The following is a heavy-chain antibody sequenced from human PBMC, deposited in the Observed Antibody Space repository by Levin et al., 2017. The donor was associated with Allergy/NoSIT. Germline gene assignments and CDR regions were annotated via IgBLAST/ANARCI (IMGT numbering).Heavy chain of an antibody. CDR1: GGSFSGYY. D-gene: IGHD3-9*01. J-gene: IGHJ4*02. CDR2: INHSGST. V-gene: IGHV4-34*01. CDR3: AASYYDILTGPEGY. Sequence: PSETLSLTCAVYGGSFSGYYWSWIRQPPGKGLEWIGEINHSGSTNYNPSLKSRVTISVDTSKNQFSLKLSSVTAADTAVYYCAASYYDILTGPEGYWGQGTLVTVSS.